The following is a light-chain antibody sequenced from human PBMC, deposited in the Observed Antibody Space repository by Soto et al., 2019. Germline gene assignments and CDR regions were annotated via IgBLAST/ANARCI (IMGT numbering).Light chain of an antibody. CDR3: QQYNSYSRT. Sequence: DIQMTQSPSTLSASVGDRVTITCRASQNIINWLAWYQQTPGKAPKLLIYKTSTLQRGVPSRFSGTGSGTEFTLTISSLQPDDFATYYCQQYNSYSRTFGPGTKVDNK. J-gene: IGKJ1*01. V-gene: IGKV1-5*03. CDR1: QNIINW. CDR2: KTS.